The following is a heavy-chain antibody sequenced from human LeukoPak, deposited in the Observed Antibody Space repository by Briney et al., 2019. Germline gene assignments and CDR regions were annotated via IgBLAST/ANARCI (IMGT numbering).Heavy chain of an antibody. V-gene: IGHV5-10-1*01. CDR1: GYSFTSYW. J-gene: IGHJ6*02. CDR2: IDPSDSYT. CDR3: ARHRGAEYGMDV. Sequence: GESLQISCKGSGYSFTSYWIIWVRQMPGKGLEWMGRIDPSDSYTNYSPSFQGHVTISADKSISTAYLQWSSLKASDSAMYYCARHRGAEYGMDVWGQGTTVTVSS. D-gene: IGHD1-26*01.